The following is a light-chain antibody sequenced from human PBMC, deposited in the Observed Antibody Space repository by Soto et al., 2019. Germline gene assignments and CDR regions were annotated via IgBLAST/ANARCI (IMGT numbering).Light chain of an antibody. V-gene: IGLV2-14*01. CDR3: SSYTSSSTLVV. CDR2: EVS. J-gene: IGLJ2*01. CDR1: SSDLGAYNS. Sequence: QSALTQPASVSGSPGQSITISCTGTSSDLGAYNSVSWYQQHPGKAPKLMIYEVSNRPSGVSNRFSGSKSGNTASLTISGLQAEDEADYYCSSYTSSSTLVVFGGGTKLTVL.